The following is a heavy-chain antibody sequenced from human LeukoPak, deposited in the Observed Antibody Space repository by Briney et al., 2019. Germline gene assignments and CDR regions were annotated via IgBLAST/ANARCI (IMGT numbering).Heavy chain of an antibody. CDR3: AKDSLIVVVPV. CDR2: ISGRGDRM. J-gene: IGHJ4*02. CDR1: GFTFSSYA. V-gene: IGHV3-23*01. D-gene: IGHD2-2*01. Sequence: PGGSLRLSCVASGFTFSSYAMSWVRQAPGKGLEWVSDISGRGDRMDYADSVKGRLTISRDNSKNTLYLHMNSLRAEDTAVYYCAKDSLIVVVPVWGQGTLVTVSS.